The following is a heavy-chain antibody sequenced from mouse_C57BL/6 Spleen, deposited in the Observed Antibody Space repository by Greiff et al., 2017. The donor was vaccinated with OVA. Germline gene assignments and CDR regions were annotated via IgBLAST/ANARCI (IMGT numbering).Heavy chain of an antibody. CDR1: GYAFSSYW. CDR2: IYPGDGDT. J-gene: IGHJ4*01. CDR3: ATADYYAMDY. V-gene: IGHV1-80*01. Sequence: QVQLQQSGAELVQPGASVKISCKASGYAFSSYWMNWVKQRPGKGLEWIGQIYPGDGDTTYNGKFKGKATLTADKSSSTAYMQHSSLTSEDSAVYFCATADYYAMDYWGQGTSVTVSS. D-gene: IGHD3-1*01.